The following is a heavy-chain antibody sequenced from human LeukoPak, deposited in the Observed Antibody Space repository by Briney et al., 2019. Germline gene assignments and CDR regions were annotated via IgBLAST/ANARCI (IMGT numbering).Heavy chain of an antibody. CDR3: ARAKVVVVPAAIGPRNWFDP. CDR1: GYTFTSYY. J-gene: IGHJ5*02. V-gene: IGHV1-46*01. CDR2: INPSGGST. D-gene: IGHD2-2*01. Sequence: ASVKVSCKASGYTFTSYYMHWVRQAPGQGLEWMGIINPSGGSTSYAQKFQGRVTMTRDTATSTVYMELSSLRSEDTAVSSCARAKVVVVPAAIGPRNWFDPWGQGTLVTVSS.